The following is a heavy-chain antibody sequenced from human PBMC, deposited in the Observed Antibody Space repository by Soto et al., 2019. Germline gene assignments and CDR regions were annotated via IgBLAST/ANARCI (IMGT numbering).Heavy chain of an antibody. Sequence: PSETLSLTCTFSGCSISSYYWSWIRQPPGKGLEWIGYMYYSGSTNYNPSLKSRVTISVDTSKNQFSLKLSSVTAADTAVYYCARDFFSGGVFDIWGQGTMVTVSS. J-gene: IGHJ3*02. D-gene: IGHD2-8*01. CDR3: ARDFFSGGVFDI. CDR2: MYYSGST. CDR1: GCSISSYY. V-gene: IGHV4-59*01.